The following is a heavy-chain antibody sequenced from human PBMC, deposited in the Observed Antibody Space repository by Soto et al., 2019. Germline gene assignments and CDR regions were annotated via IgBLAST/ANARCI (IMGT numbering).Heavy chain of an antibody. Sequence: GGSLRLSCAASGFTFSIYAMSWVCQAPGKGLEWVSYIGIGSSTKYYADSVKGRFTISRDNAKNSLYLQMNSLRAEDTAVYYCARDQLYYNDISGRPLNAFDVWGQGTMVT. CDR2: IGIGSSTK. V-gene: IGHV3-48*01. D-gene: IGHD3-22*01. J-gene: IGHJ3*01. CDR1: GFTFSIYA. CDR3: ARDQLYYNDISGRPLNAFDV.